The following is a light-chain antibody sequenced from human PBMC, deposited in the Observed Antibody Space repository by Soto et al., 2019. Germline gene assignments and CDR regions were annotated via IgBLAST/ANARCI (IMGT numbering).Light chain of an antibody. CDR1: QSINTN. J-gene: IGKJ1*01. CDR3: QQYGSSGT. Sequence: DIVMTQSPATLSVSPGGRVTLSCRASQSINTNLAWYQQKPGQPPRLLIYGASTRATGIPARFSGSGSGADFTLTISGLEPEDFAVYSCQQYGSSGTFGQGTKVDI. V-gene: IGKV3-15*01. CDR2: GAS.